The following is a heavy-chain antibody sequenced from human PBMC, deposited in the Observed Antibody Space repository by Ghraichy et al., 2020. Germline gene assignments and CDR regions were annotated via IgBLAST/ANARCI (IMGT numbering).Heavy chain of an antibody. V-gene: IGHV4-31*03. CDR2: IYYSGST. CDR1: GGSISSGGYY. Sequence: SETLSLTCTVSGGSISSGGYYWSWIRQHPGKGLEWIGYIYYSGSTYYNPSLKSRVTISVDTSKNQFSLKLSSVTAADTAVYYCARGVDTAMVPYYFDYWGQGTLVTVSS. D-gene: IGHD5-18*01. J-gene: IGHJ4*02. CDR3: ARGVDTAMVPYYFDY.